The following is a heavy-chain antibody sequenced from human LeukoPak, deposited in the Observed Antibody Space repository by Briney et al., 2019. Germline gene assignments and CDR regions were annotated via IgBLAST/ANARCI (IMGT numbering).Heavy chain of an antibody. V-gene: IGHV1-18*01. D-gene: IGHD2-21*02. J-gene: IGHJ6*03. Sequence: ASVKVSCKASGYTFTSYGISWVRQAPGQGLEWMGWISAYNGNTNYAQKLQGRVTMTTDTSTSTAYMELRSLRSDDTAVYYCARAGYCGGDCFLKPYYYCYYMDVWGKGTTVTVSS. CDR3: ARAGYCGGDCFLKPYYYCYYMDV. CDR2: ISAYNGNT. CDR1: GYTFTSYG.